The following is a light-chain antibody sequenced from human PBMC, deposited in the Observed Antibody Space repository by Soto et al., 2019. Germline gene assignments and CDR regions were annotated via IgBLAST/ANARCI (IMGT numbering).Light chain of an antibody. CDR2: DAS. CDR1: QSVSNY. J-gene: IGKJ5*01. CDR3: QQRSNWIT. V-gene: IGKV3-11*01. Sequence: EIVLTQSPATLSLSPGERGTLSFRASQSVSNYFAWYQQKPGQAPRLLIYDASNRATGIPARFSGSGSGTDFTLTISSLEPEDFAVYYCQQRSNWITFGQGTRLEIK.